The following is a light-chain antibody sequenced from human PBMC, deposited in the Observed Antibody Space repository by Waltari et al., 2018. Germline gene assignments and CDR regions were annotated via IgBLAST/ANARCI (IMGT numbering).Light chain of an antibody. CDR2: VTSDGSH. CDR3: QTGGHGTWV. V-gene: IGLV4-69*01. J-gene: IGLJ3*02. CDR1: SGLSSNV. Sequence: QLVLTQSPSASASLGASVKLTCTLSSGLSSNVIAWLQQQPEKGPRYLMKVTSDGSHSKGDEIPDRFSGSSAGAERYLTISGLQSEDEADYYCQTGGHGTWVFGGGTKLTVL.